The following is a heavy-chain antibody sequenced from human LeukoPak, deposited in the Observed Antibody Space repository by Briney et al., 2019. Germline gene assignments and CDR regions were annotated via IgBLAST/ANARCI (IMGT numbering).Heavy chain of an antibody. CDR2: IWYDGSNK. CDR1: GFTFSNYG. J-gene: IGHJ3*02. V-gene: IGHV3-33*01. CDR3: AVNYYDSSGLIQDAFDI. Sequence: GGSLRLSCAASGFTFSNYGMHWVRQAPGKGLEWVAVIWYDGSNKHYGDSVKGRSTISRDNSKNTLYLQMNSLRAEDTAVYYCAVNYYDSSGLIQDAFDIWGQGTMVTVSS. D-gene: IGHD3-22*01.